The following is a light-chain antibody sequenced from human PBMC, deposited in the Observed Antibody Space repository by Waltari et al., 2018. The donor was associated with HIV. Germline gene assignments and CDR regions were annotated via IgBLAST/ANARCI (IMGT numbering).Light chain of an antibody. V-gene: IGLV2-23*02. Sequence: QSALTQPAPVSGSPGQSITISCTGTSSDGGGYNLFSWYQQHPGKAPQLMIYEVSKRPSGVSNRFSGSKSGNTASLTISGLQAEDEADYYCCAYAGSTTYVIFGGGTKLTVL. CDR1: SSDGGGYNL. CDR2: EVS. CDR3: CAYAGSTTYVI. J-gene: IGLJ2*01.